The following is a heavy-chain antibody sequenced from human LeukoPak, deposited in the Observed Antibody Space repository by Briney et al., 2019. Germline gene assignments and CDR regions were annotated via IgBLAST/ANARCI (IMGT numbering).Heavy chain of an antibody. CDR1: GGSISSYY. CDR3: ARAVFSYCSGGSCPYFDY. J-gene: IGHJ4*02. CDR2: IYYSGST. Sequence: KPSETLSLTCTVSGGSISSYYWSWIRQPPGKGLEWIGYIYYSGSTNYNPPLKSRVTISVHTSKNQFSLKLSSVTAADTAVYYCARAVFSYCSGGSCPYFDYWGQGTLVTVSS. D-gene: IGHD2-15*01. V-gene: IGHV4-59*01.